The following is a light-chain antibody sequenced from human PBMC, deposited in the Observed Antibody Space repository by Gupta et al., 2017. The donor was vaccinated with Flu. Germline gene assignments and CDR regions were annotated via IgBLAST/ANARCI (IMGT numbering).Light chain of an antibody. CDR1: QDISDF. CDR2: DAS. V-gene: IGKV1-33*01. Sequence: DIQMTQSPSSLSASVGDRVTITCQASQDISDFLNWYQQKPGKAPKSLIYDASSLETGVPSRFSGSGSGTHFTFTISSLQPEDIATYYCQQYENLPITFGQGTLLEIK. CDR3: QQYENLPIT. J-gene: IGKJ5*01.